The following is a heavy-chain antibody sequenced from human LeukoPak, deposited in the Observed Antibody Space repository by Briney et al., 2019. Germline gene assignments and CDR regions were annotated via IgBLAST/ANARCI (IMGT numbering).Heavy chain of an antibody. J-gene: IGHJ3*02. D-gene: IGHD3-22*01. CDR3: ARGGYYGRSGNFQNAFDI. CDR1: GFTFSDHY. CDR2: SRNKANSYST. V-gene: IGHV3-72*01. Sequence: GGSLGLSCAASGFTFSDHYMDWVRQAPGKGLEWVGRSRNKANSYSTEYAASVKGRFSISRDNSKNSVYLQMNSLKTEDTAVYYCARGGYYGRSGNFQNAFDIWGQGTMVTVSS.